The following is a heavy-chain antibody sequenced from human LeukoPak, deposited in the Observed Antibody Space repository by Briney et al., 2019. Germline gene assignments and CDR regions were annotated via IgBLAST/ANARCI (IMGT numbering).Heavy chain of an antibody. Sequence: SETLSLTCTVSGGSISSYYWSWIRQPPGKGLEWIGYIYYSGSTNYNPSLKSRVTISVDTSKNQFSLKLSSVTAADTVVYYCAISSTNIMDVWGKGTTVTVSS. CDR3: AISSTNIMDV. CDR2: IYYSGST. V-gene: IGHV4-59*12. J-gene: IGHJ6*03. CDR1: GGSISSYY. D-gene: IGHD6-13*01.